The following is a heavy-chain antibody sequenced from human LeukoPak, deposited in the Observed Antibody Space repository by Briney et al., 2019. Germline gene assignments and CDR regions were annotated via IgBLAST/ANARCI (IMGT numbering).Heavy chain of an antibody. D-gene: IGHD6-6*01. J-gene: IGHJ4*02. CDR1: GGSISSYY. CDR3: ARDVLLDY. CDR2: IHYSGST. Sequence: SETLSLTCTVSGGSISSYYWSWIRQPPGKGLEWIGYIHYSGSTSYNPSLKSRVTISVDTSKNQFSLRLSSVTAADTAVYYCARDVLLDYWGQGTLVTVSS. V-gene: IGHV4-59*12.